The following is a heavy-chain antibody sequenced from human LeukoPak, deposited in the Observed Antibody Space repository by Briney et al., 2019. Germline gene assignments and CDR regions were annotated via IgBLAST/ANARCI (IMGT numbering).Heavy chain of an antibody. CDR1: GYSIRSGFY. CDR3: ARGRRSNWGNYFDY. V-gene: IGHV4-61*01. D-gene: IGHD7-27*01. Sequence: NPSETLSLTCTVSGYSIRSGFYWGWIRQPPGKGLEWIGYIYYSGSTNYNPSLKSRVTISVDTSKNQFSLKLSSVTAADTAVYYCARGRRSNWGNYFDYWGQGTLVTVSS. J-gene: IGHJ4*02. CDR2: IYYSGST.